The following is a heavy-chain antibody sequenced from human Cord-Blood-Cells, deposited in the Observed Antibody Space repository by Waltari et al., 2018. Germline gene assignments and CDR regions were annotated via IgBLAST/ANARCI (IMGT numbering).Heavy chain of an antibody. Sequence: EVQLVESGGGLVQPGRSLSLSCTASGFTFGDYAMLWFRQAPGKGLEWVGFIRSKAYGGTTEYAASVKGRFTISRDDSKSIAYLQMNSLKTEDTAVYYCTRDNYGDYSYWGQGTLVTVSS. CDR2: IRSKAYGGTT. CDR3: TRDNYGDYSY. V-gene: IGHV3-49*03. CDR1: GFTFGDYA. D-gene: IGHD4-17*01. J-gene: IGHJ4*02.